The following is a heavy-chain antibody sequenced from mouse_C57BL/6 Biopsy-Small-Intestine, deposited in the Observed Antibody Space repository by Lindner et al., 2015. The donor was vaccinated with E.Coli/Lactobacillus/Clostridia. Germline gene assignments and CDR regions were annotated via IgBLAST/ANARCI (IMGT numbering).Heavy chain of an antibody. J-gene: IGHJ2*01. D-gene: IGHD1-1*01. V-gene: IGHV14-2*01. CDR2: IDPEDGET. Sequence: VQLQESGAELVKPGASVKLSCTASGFNIKDYYIHWVNQRPEQGLEWIGGIDPEDGETKYAPKFQGRATMTTDTSSNTAYLHLSSLTSEDTAVYYCATPFYGISLYYFDYWGQGTTLTVSS. CDR1: GFNIKDYY. CDR3: ATPFYGISLYYFDY.